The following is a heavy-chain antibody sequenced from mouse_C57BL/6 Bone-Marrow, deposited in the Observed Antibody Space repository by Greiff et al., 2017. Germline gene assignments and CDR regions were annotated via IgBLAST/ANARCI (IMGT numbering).Heavy chain of an antibody. CDR3: ARKDCGPLVFDY. D-gene: IGHD1-1*02. V-gene: IGHV1-61*01. Sequence: QVQLKQPGAELVRPGSSVKLSCKASGYTFTSYWMDWVKQRPGQGLEWIGNIYPSDSENHYNQKLKDKATLTVDQSSSTAYMQLSSLTSEDSSVYYGARKDCGPLVFDYWGQGTTLTVSS. J-gene: IGHJ2*01. CDR2: IYPSDSEN. CDR1: GYTFTSYW.